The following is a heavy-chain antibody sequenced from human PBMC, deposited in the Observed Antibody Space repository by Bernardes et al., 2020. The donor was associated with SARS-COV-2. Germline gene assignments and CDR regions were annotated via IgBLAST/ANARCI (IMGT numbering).Heavy chain of an antibody. V-gene: IGHV4-34*01. J-gene: IGHJ5*02. Sequence: SETLSLTCAVYGGSLRGYFWSWIRQSPGKGLEWIGEINYLGSTNYNPSLKSRVTISVDTSKNQFSLKLNSVTAADTSVYYCARGGAFASGYYRWVQGTLFTVSS. D-gene: IGHD3-22*01. CDR2: INYLGST. CDR3: ARGGAFASGYYR. CDR1: GGSLRGYF.